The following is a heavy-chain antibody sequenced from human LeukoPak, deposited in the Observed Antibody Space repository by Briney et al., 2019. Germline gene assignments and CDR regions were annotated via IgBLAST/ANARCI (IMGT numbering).Heavy chain of an antibody. V-gene: IGHV1-2*02. D-gene: IGHD3-22*01. CDR3: ARQYDSSGYYYVRVRFDP. CDR2: INPNSGGT. J-gene: IGHJ5*02. Sequence: ASVKVSCKASGYTFTGYYMHWVRQAPGQGLEWMGWINPNSGGTNYAQKFQGRVTMTRDTSISTAYMELSRLRSDDTAVYYCARQYDSSGYYYVRVRFDPWGQGTLVTVPS. CDR1: GYTFTGYY.